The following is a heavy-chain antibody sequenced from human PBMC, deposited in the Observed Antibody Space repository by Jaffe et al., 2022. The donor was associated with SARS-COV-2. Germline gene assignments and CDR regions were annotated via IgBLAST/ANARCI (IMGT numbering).Heavy chain of an antibody. CDR3: TTNRGYSYGPEAYYFDY. V-gene: IGHV3-49*03. Sequence: EVQLVESGGGLVQPGRSLRLSCTASGFTFGDYAMSWFRQAPGKGLEWVGFIRSKAYGGTTEYAASVKGRFTISRDDSKSIAYLQMNSLKTEDTAVYYCTTNRGYSYGPEAYYFDYWGQGTLVTVSS. D-gene: IGHD5-18*01. CDR2: IRSKAYGGTT. CDR1: GFTFGDYA. J-gene: IGHJ4*02.